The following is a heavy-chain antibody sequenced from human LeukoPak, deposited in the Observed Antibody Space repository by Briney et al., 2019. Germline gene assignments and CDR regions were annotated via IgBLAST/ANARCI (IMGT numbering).Heavy chain of an antibody. Sequence: GGSLRLSCAASGFTFSSYWMPWVRQAPGKGLVWVSRINSDGSSTSYADSVKGRFTISRDNAKSTLYLQMNSLRAEDTAVYYCARVAYTRLAVAGFDAFDIWGQGTMVTVSS. CDR3: ARVAYTRLAVAGFDAFDI. CDR2: INSDGSST. V-gene: IGHV3-74*01. D-gene: IGHD6-19*01. CDR1: GFTFSSYW. J-gene: IGHJ3*02.